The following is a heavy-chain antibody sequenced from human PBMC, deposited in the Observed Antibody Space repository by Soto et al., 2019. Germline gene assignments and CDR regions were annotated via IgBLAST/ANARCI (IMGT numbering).Heavy chain of an antibody. Sequence: SETLSLTCTVSGGSITSYYWNWIRQPPGKGLEWIGYIYYSGNTNYNPSLKSRVTISVDTSKNQFSLKLRSVTTADTAVYYCARTMLAYQLGFDPWGQGTLVTAPQ. CDR1: GGSITSYY. D-gene: IGHD1-1*01. CDR3: ARTMLAYQLGFDP. CDR2: IYYSGNT. J-gene: IGHJ5*02. V-gene: IGHV4-59*01.